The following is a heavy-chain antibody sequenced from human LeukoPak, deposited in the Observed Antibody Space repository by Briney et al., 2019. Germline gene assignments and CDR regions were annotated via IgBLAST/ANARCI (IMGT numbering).Heavy chain of an antibody. D-gene: IGHD6-6*01. J-gene: IGHJ4*02. CDR3: ARERWRSSSIVADY. V-gene: IGHV1-2*06. Sequence: ASVKVSCKASGYTCTGYYMHWLRQAPGQGLEWMGRINPNSGGTNYAQKFQGRVTMTRDTSISTAYMELSRLRSDDTAVYYCARERWRSSSIVADYWSQGTLVTVSS. CDR2: INPNSGGT. CDR1: GYTCTGYY.